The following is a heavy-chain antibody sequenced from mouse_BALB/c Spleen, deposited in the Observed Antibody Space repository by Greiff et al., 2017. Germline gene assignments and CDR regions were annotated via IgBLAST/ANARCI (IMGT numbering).Heavy chain of an antibody. D-gene: IGHD1-1*01. CDR2: INPSNGRT. V-gene: IGHV1S81*02. J-gene: IGHJ4*01. CDR3: ATYYYGSSYANYYAMDY. CDR1: GYTFTSYW. Sequence: QVQLQQPGAELVKPGASVKLSCKASGYTFTSYWMHWVKQRPGQGLDWIGEINPSNGRTNYNEKFKSKATLTVDKSSSTAYMQLSSLTSEDSAVYYCATYYYGSSYANYYAMDYWGQGTSVTVSS.